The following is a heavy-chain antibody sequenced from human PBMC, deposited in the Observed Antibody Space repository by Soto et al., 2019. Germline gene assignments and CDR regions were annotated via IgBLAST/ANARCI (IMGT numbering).Heavy chain of an antibody. CDR1: DYTFTSYG. V-gene: IGHV1-18*04. J-gene: IGHJ6*02. CDR3: AREGFGDGYNLGHYGMDV. Sequence: QVQLVQSGAEVKKPGASVKVSCKASDYTFTSYGISWGRQAPGQGLEWMGWISAYNGNTNYAQKLQGRVTMTTDTSTSTAYMELRSLRSDDTAVYSCAREGFGDGYNLGHYGMDVWGQGTTVTVSS. D-gene: IGHD3-10*01. CDR2: ISAYNGNT.